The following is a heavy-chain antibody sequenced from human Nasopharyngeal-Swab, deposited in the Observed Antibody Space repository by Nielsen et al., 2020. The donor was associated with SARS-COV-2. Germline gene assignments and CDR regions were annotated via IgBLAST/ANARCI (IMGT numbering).Heavy chain of an antibody. CDR2: IGTSSTPI. Sequence: GGSLRLSCAASGFTLSTYSMDWVRQVPGKGLEWVAPIGTSSTPIYYADSVRGRFSISRDNAKNSLSLLMSTLRGEDTAVYYCVRGWRSNSFDYWGQGARVTVSA. J-gene: IGHJ4*01. CDR3: VRGWRSNSFDY. D-gene: IGHD2/OR15-2a*01. V-gene: IGHV3-48*01. CDR1: GFTLSTYS.